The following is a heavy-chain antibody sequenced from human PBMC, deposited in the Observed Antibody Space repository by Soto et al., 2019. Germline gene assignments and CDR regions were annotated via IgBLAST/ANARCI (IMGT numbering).Heavy chain of an antibody. Sequence: EVQLVESGGGLVQPGRSLRLSCAASGFTFDDYAMHWVRQAPGKGLEWVSGISWNSGSIGYADSVKGRFTISRDNAKNSLYLQMNSLRAEDTALYYCAKDLSDIVAHLGYWGQGTLVTVSS. CDR2: ISWNSGSI. V-gene: IGHV3-9*01. D-gene: IGHD5-12*01. J-gene: IGHJ4*02. CDR3: AKDLSDIVAHLGY. CDR1: GFTFDDYA.